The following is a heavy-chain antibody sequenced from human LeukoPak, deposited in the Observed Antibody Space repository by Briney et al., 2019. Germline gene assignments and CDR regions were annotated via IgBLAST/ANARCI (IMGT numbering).Heavy chain of an antibody. D-gene: IGHD3-22*01. J-gene: IGHJ4*02. V-gene: IGHV4-39*01. CDR3: ARHRTAPDYYDSSGYYWDY. Sequence: SETLSLTCTVSGGSISSNSYYWGWIRQPPGKGLEWSGSIYYSGSTYYNPSLKSRVTMSVDTSKNQFSLKLGSVTAADTAVYYCARHRTAPDYYDSSGYYWDYWGQGTLVTVSS. CDR2: IYYSGST. CDR1: GGSISSNSYY.